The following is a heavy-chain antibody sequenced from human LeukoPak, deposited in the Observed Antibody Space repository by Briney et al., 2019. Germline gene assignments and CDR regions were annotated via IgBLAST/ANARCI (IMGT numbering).Heavy chain of an antibody. CDR1: GFTFSSYA. CDR2: ISGSGGST. Sequence: GGSLRLSCAASGFTFSSYAMSWVRQAPGKGLEWVSAISGSGGSTYYADSVKGRFTISRDNSKNTLYLQMNSLRAEDTAVYYCAKVDGYCSSTSCSVPRYYYGMDVWGQGTTVTVSS. D-gene: IGHD2-2*03. V-gene: IGHV3-23*01. CDR3: AKVDGYCSSTSCSVPRYYYGMDV. J-gene: IGHJ6*02.